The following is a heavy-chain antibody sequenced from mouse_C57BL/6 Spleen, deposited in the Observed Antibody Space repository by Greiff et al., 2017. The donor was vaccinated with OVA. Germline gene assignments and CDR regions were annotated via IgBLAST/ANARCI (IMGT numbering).Heavy chain of an antibody. J-gene: IGHJ1*03. CDR1: GYSFTDYN. D-gene: IGHD1-1*01. CDR2: INPNYGTT. V-gene: IGHV1-39*01. Sequence: EVQVVESGPELVKPGASVKISCKASGYSFTDYNMNWVKQSNGKSLEWIGVINPNYGTTSYNQKFKGKATLTVDQSSSTAYMQLNSLTSEDSAVYYCALNYYGSSYGYFDVWGTGTTVTVSS. CDR3: ALNYYGSSYGYFDV.